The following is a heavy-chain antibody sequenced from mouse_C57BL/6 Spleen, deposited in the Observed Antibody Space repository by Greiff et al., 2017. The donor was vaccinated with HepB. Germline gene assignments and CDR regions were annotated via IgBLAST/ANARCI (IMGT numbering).Heavy chain of an antibody. CDR2: ISSGGDYI. V-gene: IGHV5-9-1*02. J-gene: IGHJ3*01. CDR3: TREDSNYVDAY. D-gene: IGHD2-5*01. Sequence: SGEGLVKPGGSLKLSCAASGFTFSSYAMSWVRQTPEKRLEWVAYISSGGDYIYYADTVKGRFTISRDNARNTLYLQMSSLKSEDTAMYYCTREDSNYVDAYWGQGTLVTVSA. CDR1: GFTFSSYA.